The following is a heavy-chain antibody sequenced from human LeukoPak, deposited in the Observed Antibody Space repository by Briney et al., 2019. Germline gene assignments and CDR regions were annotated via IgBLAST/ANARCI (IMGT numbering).Heavy chain of an antibody. J-gene: IGHJ4*02. D-gene: IGHD5-18*01. CDR3: AREDYSYGFHYFDY. CDR1: GYTFTSYA. V-gene: IGHV1-18*01. CDR2: ISAYNGNT. Sequence: ASVKVSCKASGYTFTSYAMHWVRQAPGQRLEWMGWISAYNGNTNYAQKLQGRVTMTTDTSTSTAYMELRSLRSDDTAVYYCAREDYSYGFHYFDYWGQGTLVTVSS.